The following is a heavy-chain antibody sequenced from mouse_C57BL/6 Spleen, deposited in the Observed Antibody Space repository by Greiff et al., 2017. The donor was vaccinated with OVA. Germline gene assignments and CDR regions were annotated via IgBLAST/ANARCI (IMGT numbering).Heavy chain of an antibody. CDR2: IDPSDSYT. J-gene: IGHJ3*01. CDR1: GYTFTSYW. D-gene: IGHD1-1*01. Sequence: VQLQQPGAELVMPGASVKLSCKASGYTFTSYWMHWVKQRPGQGLEWIGEIDPSDSYTNYNQKFKGKSTLTVDKSSSTAYMQLSSLTSEDSAVYYCARSDYGLFAYWGQGTLVTVSA. V-gene: IGHV1-69*01. CDR3: ARSDYGLFAY.